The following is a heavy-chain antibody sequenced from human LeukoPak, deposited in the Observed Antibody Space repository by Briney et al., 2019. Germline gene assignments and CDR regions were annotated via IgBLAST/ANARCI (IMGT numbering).Heavy chain of an antibody. J-gene: IGHJ5*02. Sequence: PSETLFLTCTVSGGSISSYYWSWIRQPAGKGLEWIGRIYTSGITSYNPSFKSRVTMSVDTSKNQFSLKLISVTAADTAVYYCARGGIPAAISMNWFDPWGQGTLVTVSS. CDR3: ARGGIPAAISMNWFDP. V-gene: IGHV4-4*07. CDR2: IYTSGIT. D-gene: IGHD2-2*01. CDR1: GGSISSYY.